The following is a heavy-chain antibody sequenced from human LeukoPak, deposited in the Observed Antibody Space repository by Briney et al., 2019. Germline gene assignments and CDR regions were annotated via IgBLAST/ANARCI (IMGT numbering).Heavy chain of an antibody. Sequence: GGSLRLSCAASGFTFSSYAMHWVCQAPGKGLEWVAVISYDGSNKYYADSVKGRFTISRDNPKNTLYLQMNSLRAEDTAVYYCARTLVVVITGGAFDIWGQGTMVTVSS. J-gene: IGHJ3*02. CDR1: GFTFSSYA. CDR2: ISYDGSNK. V-gene: IGHV3-30*04. CDR3: ARTLVVVITGGAFDI. D-gene: IGHD3-22*01.